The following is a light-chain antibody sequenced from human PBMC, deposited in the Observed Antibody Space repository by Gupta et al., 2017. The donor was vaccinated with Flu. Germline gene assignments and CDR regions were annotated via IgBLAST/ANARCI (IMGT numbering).Light chain of an antibody. Sequence: DVVMTQSPLSLPVTLGQPASISCRSSQSPVYSDGNTYLSWFHQRPGQSPRRLIYRGSNRDSGVPDRFSGSGSGTDFTLHISRVEAEDVGIFYCRQGKHCPIGFGGGTRVEIK. CDR2: RGS. V-gene: IGKV2-30*01. J-gene: IGKJ4*01. CDR3: RQGKHCPIG. CDR1: QSPVYSDGNTY.